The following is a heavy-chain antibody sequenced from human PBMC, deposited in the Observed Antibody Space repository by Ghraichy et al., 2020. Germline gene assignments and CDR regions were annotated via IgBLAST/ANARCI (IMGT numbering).Heavy chain of an antibody. CDR3: AKGVVSTSLGYYYGMDV. CDR1: GFTFSSYA. J-gene: IGHJ6*02. Sequence: ETLSLTCAASGFTFSSYAMSWVRQAPGKGLEWVSAISGSGGSTYYADSVKGRFTISRDNSKNTLYLQMNSLRAKDTAVYYCAKGVVSTSLGYYYGMDVWGQGTTVTVSS. V-gene: IGHV3-23*01. CDR2: ISGSGGST. D-gene: IGHD2-21*01.